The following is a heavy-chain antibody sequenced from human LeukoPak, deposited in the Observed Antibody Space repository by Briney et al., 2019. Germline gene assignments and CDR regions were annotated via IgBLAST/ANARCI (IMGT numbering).Heavy chain of an antibody. D-gene: IGHD3-10*01. CDR3: ARARNEHKLYYGSGSYYKGKDFDY. V-gene: IGHV4-38-2*02. Sequence: SETLSLTCTVSGYSISSGYYWGWIRQPPGKGLEWIGSIYYSGSTYYNPSLKSRVTISVDTSKNQFSLKLSSVTAADTAVYYCARARNEHKLYYGSGSYYKGKDFDYWGQGTLVTVPS. CDR2: IYYSGST. J-gene: IGHJ4*02. CDR1: GYSISSGYY.